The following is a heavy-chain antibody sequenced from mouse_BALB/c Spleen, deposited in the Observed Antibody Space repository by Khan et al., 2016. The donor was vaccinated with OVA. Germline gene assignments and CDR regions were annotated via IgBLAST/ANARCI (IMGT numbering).Heavy chain of an antibody. CDR3: ASGGYWYFDV. D-gene: IGHD1-1*02. CDR1: GYTFTNYG. J-gene: IGHJ1*01. Sequence: QIQLVQSGPELKKPGETVKISCKASGYTFTNYGMNWVKQAPGKGLKWMGWINTYTGEPTYADDFKGRFAFSLETSPSTPYLQLNNLKNEDTASYFCASGGYWYFDVWGAGTTVTVAS. CDR2: INTYTGEP. V-gene: IGHV9-3-1*01.